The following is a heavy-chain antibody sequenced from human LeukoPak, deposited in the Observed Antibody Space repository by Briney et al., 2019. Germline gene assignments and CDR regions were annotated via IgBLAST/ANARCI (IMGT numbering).Heavy chain of an antibody. V-gene: IGHV3-23*01. J-gene: IGHJ4*02. D-gene: IGHD3-10*01. Sequence: GGSLRLSCAASGFTFSSYAVSWVRQAPGKGLEWVSAISGSGGSTYYADSVKGRLTISRDNSKNTLYLQMNSLRAEGTAVYYCAKLTSGSGSSALFDYWGQGTLVTVSS. CDR3: AKLTSGSGSSALFDY. CDR2: ISGSGGST. CDR1: GFTFSSYA.